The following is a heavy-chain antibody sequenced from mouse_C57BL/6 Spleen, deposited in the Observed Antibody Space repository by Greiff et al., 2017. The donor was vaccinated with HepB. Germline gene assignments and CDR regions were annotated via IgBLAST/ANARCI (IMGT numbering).Heavy chain of an antibody. CDR2: IDPETGGT. J-gene: IGHJ1*03. V-gene: IGHV1-15*01. CDR1: GYTFTDYE. CDR3: TRRGNFDV. Sequence: VKLMESGAELVRPGASVTLSCKASGYTFTDYEMHWVKQTPVHGLEWIGAIDPETGGTAYNQKFKGKAILTADKSSSTAYMELRSLTSEDSAVYYCTRRGNFDVWGTGTTVTVSS.